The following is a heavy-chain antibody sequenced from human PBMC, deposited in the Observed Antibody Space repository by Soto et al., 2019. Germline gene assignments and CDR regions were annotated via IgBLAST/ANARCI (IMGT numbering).Heavy chain of an antibody. V-gene: IGHV1-58*01. CDR3: AAHYMTTVTPGAYYYYYYGMDV. CDR2: IVVGSGNT. Sequence: SVKVSFKASGFAFTSSAVQWGRQARGQRLEWIGCIVVGSGNTKYAQKFQERVTITRDMSTSTAYMELSSLRSEDTAVYYCAAHYMTTVTPGAYYYYYYGMDVWGQGTTVTVSS. CDR1: GFAFTSSA. J-gene: IGHJ6*02. D-gene: IGHD4-17*01.